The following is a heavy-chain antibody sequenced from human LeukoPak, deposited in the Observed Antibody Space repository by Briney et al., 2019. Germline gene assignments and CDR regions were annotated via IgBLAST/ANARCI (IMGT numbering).Heavy chain of an antibody. J-gene: IGHJ4*02. CDR1: GGIFSSYG. V-gene: IGHV1-69*06. Sequence: AAAVTVSCKGSGGIFSSYGISWGRQAPGQGGEWMGGIITILGTVSYTQKFQGRVTITADKSTRKDYMELSSLRSDDSAVYYCARLVVTAIPVLDSWGLGTLVTVSS. CDR2: IITILGTV. D-gene: IGHD2-21*02. CDR3: ARLVVTAIPVLDS.